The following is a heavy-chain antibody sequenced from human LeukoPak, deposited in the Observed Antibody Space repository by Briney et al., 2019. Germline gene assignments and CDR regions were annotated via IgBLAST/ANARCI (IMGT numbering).Heavy chain of an antibody. CDR3: ARAYSGYDFFDY. D-gene: IGHD5-12*01. CDR1: GGTFSRYA. CDR2: IIPIFGTA. Sequence: SVKVSCKASGGTFSRYAISWVRQAPGQGLEWMGAIIPIFGTANYAQKFQGRVTITADESTSTAYMEVSSLRSEDTAVYYCARAYSGYDFFDYWGQGILVTVSS. J-gene: IGHJ4*02. V-gene: IGHV1-69*13.